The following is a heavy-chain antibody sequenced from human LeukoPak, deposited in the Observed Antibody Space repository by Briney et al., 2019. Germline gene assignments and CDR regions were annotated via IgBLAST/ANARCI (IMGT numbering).Heavy chain of an antibody. V-gene: IGHV1-18*01. CDR1: GYTFTSYG. CDR3: ARDIYSRYCSSTSCYTARLIDY. D-gene: IGHD2-2*02. J-gene: IGHJ4*02. CDR2: ISAYNGNT. Sequence: GASVKVSCKASGYTFTSYGISWVRQAPGQGLEWMGWISAYNGNTNYARKLQGRVTMTTDTPTSTAYMELRSLRSDDTAVYYCARDIYSRYCSSTSCYTARLIDYWGQGTLVTVSS.